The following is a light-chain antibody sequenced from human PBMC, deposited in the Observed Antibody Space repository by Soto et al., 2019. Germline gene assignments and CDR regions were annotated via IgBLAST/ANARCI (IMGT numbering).Light chain of an antibody. Sequence: EIVMTQSPATLSVSPGERATLSCRASQSVNSNLAWYQQKPGQAPRLLIYGASTRATGIPARFSGSGSGTEFTLTISSLRSEDFAVYYCQQYNNWPRTFGQGTKVDIK. J-gene: IGKJ1*01. CDR2: GAS. V-gene: IGKV3-15*01. CDR3: QQYNNWPRT. CDR1: QSVNSN.